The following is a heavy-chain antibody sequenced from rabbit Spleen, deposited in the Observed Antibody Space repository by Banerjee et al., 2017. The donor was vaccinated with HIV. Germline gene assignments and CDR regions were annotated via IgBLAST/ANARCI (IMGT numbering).Heavy chain of an antibody. V-gene: IGHV1S45*01. J-gene: IGHJ4*01. CDR2: INIVTGKS. CDR1: GFSFSDRDV. Sequence: QEQLEESGGGLVKPEGSLTLTCKASGFSFSDRDVMCWVRQAPGKGLEWIACINIVTGKSVYASWVSGRFIMSRTSSTTVTLQMTSLTAADTATYFCARDLIAVIGWNFNLWGQGTLVTVS. D-gene: IGHD1-1*01. CDR3: ARDLIAVIGWNFNL.